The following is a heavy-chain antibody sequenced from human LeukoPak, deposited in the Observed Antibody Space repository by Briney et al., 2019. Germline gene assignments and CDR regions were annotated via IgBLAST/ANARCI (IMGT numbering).Heavy chain of an antibody. CDR2: IIPIFAIV. J-gene: IGHJ4*02. D-gene: IGHD3-22*01. CDR1: GGTLSSYA. CDR3: ARADSSGYSLDENFDY. V-gene: IGHV1-69*04. Sequence: GSSVKVSCKASGGTLSSYALNWVRQAPGQGLEWIGRIIPIFAIVNYAQNFQGRVMITADKSTNTAYMELSSLRFEDTAFYYCARADSSGYSLDENFDYWGQGTLVTVSS.